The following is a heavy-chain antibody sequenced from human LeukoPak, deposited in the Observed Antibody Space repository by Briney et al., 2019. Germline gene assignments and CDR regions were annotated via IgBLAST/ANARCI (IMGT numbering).Heavy chain of an antibody. Sequence: SETLSLTCTVSGVSISSSSYYWGWIRQPPGKGLEWIGTIYYRGNTYYNPSLKSRVTISVDTSKNQFSLKLNSVTAADTAVYYCARRLVVGNSGYYFDYWGQGTLVTVSS. CDR1: GVSISSSSYY. J-gene: IGHJ4*02. CDR3: ARRLVVGNSGYYFDY. CDR2: IYYRGNT. V-gene: IGHV4-39*01. D-gene: IGHD1-26*01.